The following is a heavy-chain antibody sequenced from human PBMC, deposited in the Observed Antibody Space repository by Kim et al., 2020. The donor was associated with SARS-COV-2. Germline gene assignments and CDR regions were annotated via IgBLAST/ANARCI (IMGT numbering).Heavy chain of an antibody. D-gene: IGHD6-13*01. V-gene: IGHV4-39*07. Sequence: LKSRVTISVDTSKNQFSLKVSSVTAAETAVYYCARDDRIAAAGTWWFDPWGQGTLVTVSS. J-gene: IGHJ5*02. CDR3: ARDDRIAAAGTWWFDP.